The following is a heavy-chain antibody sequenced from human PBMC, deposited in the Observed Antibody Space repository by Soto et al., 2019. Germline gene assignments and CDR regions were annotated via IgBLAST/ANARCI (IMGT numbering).Heavy chain of an antibody. V-gene: IGHV3-30-3*01. CDR3: ARGPVTVLMVYAMEPNFDY. CDR1: GFTFSSYA. Sequence: QVQLVESGGGVVQPGRSLRLSCAASGFTFSSYAMHWVRQAPGKGLEWVAVISYDGSNKYYADSVKGRFTISRDNSKNTLYLQMNSLRAEDTAVYYCARGPVTVLMVYAMEPNFDYWGQGTLVTVSS. CDR2: ISYDGSNK. J-gene: IGHJ4*02. D-gene: IGHD2-8*01.